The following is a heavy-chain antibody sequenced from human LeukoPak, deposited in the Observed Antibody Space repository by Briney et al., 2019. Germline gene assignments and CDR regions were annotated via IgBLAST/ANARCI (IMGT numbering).Heavy chain of an antibody. V-gene: IGHV3-21*01. J-gene: IGHJ4*02. Sequence: PGGSLRLSCAASGFTFSSYSMNWVRQAPGKGLEWVSSISTSSSNIFYADSVKGRFTISRDSARNSLYLQMNSLRAEDTALYYCARGLSCSGGSCYFDFWGQGTLVTVSS. CDR1: GFTFSSYS. D-gene: IGHD2-15*01. CDR3: ARGLSCSGGSCYFDF. CDR2: ISTSSSNI.